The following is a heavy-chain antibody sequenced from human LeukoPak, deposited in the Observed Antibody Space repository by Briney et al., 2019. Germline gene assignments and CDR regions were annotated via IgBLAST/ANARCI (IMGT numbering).Heavy chain of an antibody. Sequence: GGSLSLSCAASGFTFDDYAVHWVRQAPGKGLEWVSGISWNTGSKGYADSVKGRFTISRDNAKNSLYLQMNSLRAEDTAFYYCAKEMATSFDSWGQGTLVTVSS. V-gene: IGHV3-9*01. D-gene: IGHD5-24*01. CDR3: AKEMATSFDS. CDR1: GFTFDDYA. J-gene: IGHJ4*02. CDR2: ISWNTGSK.